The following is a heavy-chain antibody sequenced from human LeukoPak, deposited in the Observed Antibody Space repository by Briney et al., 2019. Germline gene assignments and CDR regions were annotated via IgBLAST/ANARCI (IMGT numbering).Heavy chain of an antibody. J-gene: IGHJ3*02. V-gene: IGHV1-2*06. CDR2: INPNSGGT. D-gene: IGHD3-3*01. Sequence: ASVKVSCKASGGTFSSYAISWVRQAPGQGLEWMGRINPNSGGTNYAQKFQGRVTMTRDTSISTAYMELSRLRSDDTAVYYCARPYYDFWSGFGEAFDIWGQGTMVTVSS. CDR1: GGTFSSYA. CDR3: ARPYYDFWSGFGEAFDI.